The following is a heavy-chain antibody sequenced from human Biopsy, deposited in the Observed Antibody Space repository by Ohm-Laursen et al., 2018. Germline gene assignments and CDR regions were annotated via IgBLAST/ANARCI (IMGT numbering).Heavy chain of an antibody. V-gene: IGHV4-34*08. CDR3: AGIVLGPTNDAFDI. J-gene: IGHJ3*02. CDR2: INQAGTT. D-gene: IGHD1-26*01. CDR1: GKTFSDYQ. Sequence: GTLSLTCAVFGKTFSDYQWSWIRQPPGKGLEWIGQINQAGTTNYNPSLKSRVTMSVDTSKNHFSLNLNSVTAADTAVYYCAGIVLGPTNDAFDIWGQGTMVTVSS.